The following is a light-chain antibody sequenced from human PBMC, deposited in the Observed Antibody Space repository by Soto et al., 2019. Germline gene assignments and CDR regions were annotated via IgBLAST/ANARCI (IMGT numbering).Light chain of an antibody. J-gene: IGLJ2*01. CDR3: SSARSYIHVV. V-gene: IGLV2-23*02. CDR2: EVN. CDR1: SSYVGSDNL. Sequence: QSALTQPASVSGSPGQSITISCTGTSSYVGSDNLVSWFQQHPGKAPKLMIYEVNKRPSGVSNRFSGSKSGNKASLTISGLQAEDEADYYCSSARSYIHVVFGGGTQLTVL.